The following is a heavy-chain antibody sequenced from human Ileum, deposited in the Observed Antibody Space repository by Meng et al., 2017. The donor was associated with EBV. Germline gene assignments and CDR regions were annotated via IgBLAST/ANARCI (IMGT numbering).Heavy chain of an antibody. CDR2: IFNSGST. CDR1: GASISSTPYY. J-gene: IGHJ1*01. D-gene: IGHD6-13*01. CDR3: ARDYSSSWYSGGFFKY. Sequence: RLLLQESGPVLGKPSEPLSLTCTVSGASISSTPYYWGWIRQPPWKGLEWIGNIFNSGSTSYSPSLKSRVTISVDTSKNQFSLKLSSVTAADTAVYYCARDYSSSWYSGGFFKYWGQGILVTVSS. V-gene: IGHV4-39*06.